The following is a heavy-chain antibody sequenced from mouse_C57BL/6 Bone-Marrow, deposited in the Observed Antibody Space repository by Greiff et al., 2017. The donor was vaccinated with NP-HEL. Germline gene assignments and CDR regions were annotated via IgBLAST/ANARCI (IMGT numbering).Heavy chain of an antibody. V-gene: IGHV2-9*01. Sequence: VQLKESGPGLVAPSQSLSITCTVSGFSLTSYGVDWVRQPPGKGLEWLGVIWGGGSTNYNSALMSRLSISKDNSTIHVFLKMNSLQTDDTAMYYCAERSNTTVVVPWYAMDYWGQGTSVTVSS. CDR3: AERSNTTVVVPWYAMDY. CDR2: IWGGGST. J-gene: IGHJ4*01. D-gene: IGHD1-1*01. CDR1: GFSLTSYG.